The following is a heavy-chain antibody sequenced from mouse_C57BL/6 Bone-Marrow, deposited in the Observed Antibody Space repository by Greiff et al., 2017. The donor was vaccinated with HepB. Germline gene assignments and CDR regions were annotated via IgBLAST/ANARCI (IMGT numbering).Heavy chain of an antibody. CDR3: ARHLYYYGSSTYWYFDV. Sequence: EVKLVESGGDLVKPGGSLKLSCAASGFTFSSYGMSWVRQTPDKRLEWVATISSGGSYTYYPDSVKGRFTISRDNAKNTLYLQMSSLKSEDTAMYYCARHLYYYGSSTYWYFDVWGTGTTVTVSS. CDR2: ISSGGSYT. D-gene: IGHD1-1*01. V-gene: IGHV5-6*01. CDR1: GFTFSSYG. J-gene: IGHJ1*03.